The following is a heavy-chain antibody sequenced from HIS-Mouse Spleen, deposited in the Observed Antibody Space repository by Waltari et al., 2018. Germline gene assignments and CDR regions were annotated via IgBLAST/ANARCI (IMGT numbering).Heavy chain of an antibody. V-gene: IGHV4-39*07. Sequence: QLQLQESGPGLVKPSETLYLTCTVSGGSISSSSYYWGWTRQPPGKGLAWIGSIYYSGSTYYNPSLKSRVTISVDTSKNQFSLKLSSVTAADTAVYYCARGRRYYGSGSYGSFDYWGQGTLVTVSS. CDR2: IYYSGST. D-gene: IGHD3-10*01. J-gene: IGHJ4*02. CDR3: ARGRRYYGSGSYGSFDY. CDR1: GGSISSSSYY.